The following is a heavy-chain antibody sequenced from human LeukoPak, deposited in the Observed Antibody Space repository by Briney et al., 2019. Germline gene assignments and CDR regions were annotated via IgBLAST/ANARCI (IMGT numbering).Heavy chain of an antibody. J-gene: IGHJ4*02. V-gene: IGHV1-69*13. CDR3: AKGMQFLQYSSSWTTFDY. CDR1: GGTFSSYA. CDR2: IIPIFGTA. D-gene: IGHD6-13*01. Sequence: ASVKVSCKASGGTFSSYAISWVRQAPGQGLEWMGGIIPIFGTANYAQKFQGRVTITADESTSTAYMELSRLRSDDTAVYYCAKGMQFLQYSSSWTTFDYWGQGTLVTVSS.